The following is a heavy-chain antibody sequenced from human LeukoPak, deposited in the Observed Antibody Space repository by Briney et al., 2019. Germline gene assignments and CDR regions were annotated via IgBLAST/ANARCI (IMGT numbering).Heavy chain of an antibody. Sequence: ASVKVSCKASGYTFTSYDINWVRQATGQGLEWMGWMNPNSVNTSYAQKFQGRVTMTRNTSISTAYMELSSLRSEDTAVYYCASAKYSSSHLTAFDYWGQGTLVTVSS. CDR1: GYTFTSYD. CDR2: MNPNSVNT. D-gene: IGHD6-13*01. J-gene: IGHJ4*02. CDR3: ASAKYSSSHLTAFDY. V-gene: IGHV1-8*01.